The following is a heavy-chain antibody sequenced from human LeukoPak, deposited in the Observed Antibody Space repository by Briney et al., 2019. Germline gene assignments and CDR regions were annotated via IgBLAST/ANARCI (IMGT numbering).Heavy chain of an antibody. J-gene: IGHJ3*01. CDR1: GFTFSSYE. V-gene: IGHV3-48*03. Sequence: GGSLRLSCAASGFTFSSYEVNWVRQAPGKGLEWISYISSSGSTIYYADSVKGRFTISRDNAKNTLYLEMNSLRVEDTAVYYCARDFKDRGWGQGTMVTVSS. CDR2: ISSSGSTI. CDR3: ARDFKDRG.